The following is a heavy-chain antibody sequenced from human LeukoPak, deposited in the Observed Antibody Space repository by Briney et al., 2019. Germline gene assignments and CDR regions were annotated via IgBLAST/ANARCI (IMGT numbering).Heavy chain of an antibody. CDR2: IYHSGST. Sequence: SETLSLTCTVSGYSISSGYYWGWIRQPPGKGLEWIGSIYHSGSTYYNPSLKSRVTISVDTSKNQFSLKLSSVTAADTAVYYCARAYYDYVWGSYRHIDYWGQGTLVTVSS. CDR3: ARAYYDYVWGSYRHIDY. J-gene: IGHJ4*02. D-gene: IGHD3-16*02. V-gene: IGHV4-38-2*02. CDR1: GYSISSGYY.